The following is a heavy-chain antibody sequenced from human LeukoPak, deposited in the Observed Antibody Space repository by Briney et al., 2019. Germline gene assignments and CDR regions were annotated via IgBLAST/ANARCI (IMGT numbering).Heavy chain of an antibody. D-gene: IGHD3-3*01. J-gene: IGHJ4*02. CDR2: ISAYNGDT. CDR3: ARAHYDFWSGYLNYFDY. CDR1: GYTFTSYG. Sequence: GASVKVSCKASGYTFTSYGINWVRQAPGQGLEWMGWISAYNGDTNYAQKLQGRVTMTTDTSTSTAYMELRSLRSDDTAVYYCARAHYDFWSGYLNYFDYWGQGTLVTVSS. V-gene: IGHV1-18*01.